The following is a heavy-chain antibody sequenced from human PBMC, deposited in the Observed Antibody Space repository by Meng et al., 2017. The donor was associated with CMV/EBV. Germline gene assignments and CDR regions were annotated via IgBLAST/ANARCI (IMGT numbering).Heavy chain of an antibody. CDR2: IYSGGST. D-gene: IGHD5-12*01. Sequence: EGSLRLSCAASGFTVSSNYMSWVRQAPGKGLEWVSVIYSGGSTYYADSVKGRFTISRDNSKNTLYLQMNSLRAEDTAVYYCARDKVLRLRGGDYYYGMDVWGQGTTVTVSS. CDR1: GFTVSSNY. J-gene: IGHJ6*02. V-gene: IGHV3-53*01. CDR3: ARDKVLRLRGGDYYYGMDV.